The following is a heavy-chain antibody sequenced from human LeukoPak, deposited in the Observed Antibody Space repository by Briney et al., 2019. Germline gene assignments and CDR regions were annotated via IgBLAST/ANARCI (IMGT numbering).Heavy chain of an antibody. D-gene: IGHD6-19*01. CDR1: GYTFSSYG. Sequence: ASVTVSCKASGYTFSSYGISWVRQAPGQGLEWMGWSSAYNGNTNYAQNLQGRVTMTTDTSTSIAYMELRSLRSDDTAVYYCARDLKRGYSSGRYSWGTGSSNDYWGQGTLVTVSS. V-gene: IGHV1-18*01. CDR3: ARDLKRGYSSGRYSWGTGSSNDY. CDR2: SSAYNGNT. J-gene: IGHJ4*02.